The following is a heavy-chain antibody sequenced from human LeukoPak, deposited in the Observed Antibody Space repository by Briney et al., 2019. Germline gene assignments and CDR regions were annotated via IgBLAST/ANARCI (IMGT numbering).Heavy chain of an antibody. Sequence: PSETLSLTCAVYGGSFSGYYWSWIRQSPGKGLEWIGEINHSGSTNYNPSLKSRVTISVDTSINQFSLKLSSVTAADTAVYYCARVYSSSWYLWFDPWGQGTLVTVSS. D-gene: IGHD6-13*01. CDR1: GGSFSGYY. CDR3: ARVYSSSWYLWFDP. J-gene: IGHJ5*02. V-gene: IGHV4-34*01. CDR2: INHSGST.